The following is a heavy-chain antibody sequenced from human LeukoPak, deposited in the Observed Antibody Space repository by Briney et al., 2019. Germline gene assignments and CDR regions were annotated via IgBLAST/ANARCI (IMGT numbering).Heavy chain of an antibody. J-gene: IGHJ3*02. Sequence: GESLKISCKASGYSFTTYWIGWVRQAPGKGLEWMGIIYPADSSTEYSPSFQGQVTISVDKSVNTAYLQWSRLKASDTATYYCARKVRFLEWAGEPTFFDIWGQGTMVTVSS. CDR3: ARKVRFLEWAGEPTFFDI. V-gene: IGHV5-51*01. D-gene: IGHD3-3*01. CDR1: GYSFTTYW. CDR2: IYPADSST.